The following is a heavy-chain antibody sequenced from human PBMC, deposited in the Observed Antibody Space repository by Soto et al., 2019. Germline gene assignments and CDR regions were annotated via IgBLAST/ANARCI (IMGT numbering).Heavy chain of an antibody. CDR1: GFIFSRYA. CDR3: ASPRGVDYYYYDMDV. V-gene: IGHV3-23*01. CDR2: ISGSGGST. D-gene: IGHD2-8*01. Sequence: GGSLRLSCAASGFIFSRYAMSWVRQAPGKGLEWVSAISGSGGSTYYADSVKGRFTISRDNSKNTLYLQMNSLRAEDTAVYYCASPRGVDYYYYDMDVWGQGTTVTVSS. J-gene: IGHJ6*02.